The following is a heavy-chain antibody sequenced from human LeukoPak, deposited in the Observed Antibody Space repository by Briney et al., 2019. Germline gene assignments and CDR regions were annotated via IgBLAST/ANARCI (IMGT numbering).Heavy chain of an antibody. V-gene: IGHV4-30-2*01. CDR1: GGSINSGGYY. J-gene: IGHJ5*02. D-gene: IGHD6-19*01. CDR2: IYHSGST. Sequence: PSETLSLTCTVSGGSINSGGYYWSWIRQPPGKGLEWIGYIYHSGSTYYNPSLKSRVTISVDTSKNQFSLKLSSVTAADTAVYYCARGLTWGIAVAGLGLLFDPWGQGTLVTVSS. CDR3: ARGLTWGIAVAGLGLLFDP.